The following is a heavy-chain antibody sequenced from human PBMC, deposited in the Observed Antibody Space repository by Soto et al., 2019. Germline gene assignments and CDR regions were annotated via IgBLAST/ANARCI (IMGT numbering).Heavy chain of an antibody. J-gene: IGHJ4*02. Sequence: EVQLVESGGGLVQPGGSLRLSCAASGFTLSSYWMSWVRQAPGKGLEWVANIIQDGSEKYYVDSVKGRFTISRDNAKKSLYLQMNSLRAEDTAVYYCAKGGSGTYWDYWGQGTLVTGSS. D-gene: IGHD3-10*01. CDR1: GFTLSSYW. CDR3: AKGGSGTYWDY. CDR2: IIQDGSEK. V-gene: IGHV3-7*01.